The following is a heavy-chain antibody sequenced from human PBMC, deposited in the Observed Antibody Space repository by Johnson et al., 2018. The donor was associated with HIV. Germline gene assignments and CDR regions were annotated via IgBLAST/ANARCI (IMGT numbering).Heavy chain of an antibody. Sequence: VQLVESGGGLVQPGVSLRLSCAASGFTFSSYWMSWVRQAPGKGLEWVANIKQDGSEKYYVDSVKGRFTISRDNDKNTLYLQMNSLRAEDTAVYYCARGNMVVVAAATDIESWGQGTMVTVS. CDR1: GFTFSSYW. CDR2: IKQDGSEK. J-gene: IGHJ3*02. CDR3: ARGNMVVVAAATDIES. V-gene: IGHV3-7*01. D-gene: IGHD2-15*01.